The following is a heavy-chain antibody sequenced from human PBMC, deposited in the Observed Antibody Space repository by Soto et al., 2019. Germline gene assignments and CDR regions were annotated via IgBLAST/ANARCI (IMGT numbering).Heavy chain of an antibody. D-gene: IGHD3-22*01. V-gene: IGHV4-30-4*01. J-gene: IGHJ4*02. CDR1: GVSISSGDYY. Sequence: SETLSLTCTVSGVSISSGDYYWSWIRQPPGKGLEWIGYIYYSGSSYYNPSLKSRVTISVDTSKNQFSLKLSSVTAADTAVYYCMLGSGWKDFDYWGQGTLVTVSS. CDR2: IYYSGSS. CDR3: MLGSGWKDFDY.